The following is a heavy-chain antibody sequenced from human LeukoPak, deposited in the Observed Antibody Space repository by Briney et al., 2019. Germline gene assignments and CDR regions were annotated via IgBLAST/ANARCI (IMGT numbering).Heavy chain of an antibody. CDR2: ISGLDGTT. CDR1: GFTLGSYA. CDR3: AKEHSGSYPDPNRENWFDP. D-gene: IGHD3-10*01. J-gene: IGHJ5*02. V-gene: IGHV3-23*01. Sequence: PGGSLRLSCAASGFTLGSYAMSWVRQAPGKGLEWVSSISGLDGTTFYADSVKGRFTISRDSSKNTLYLRMNSLRAEDTAVYYCAKEHSGSYPDPNRENWFDPWGQGTLITVSS.